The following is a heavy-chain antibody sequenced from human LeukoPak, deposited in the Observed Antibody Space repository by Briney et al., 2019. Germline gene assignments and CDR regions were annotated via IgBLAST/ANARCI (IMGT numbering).Heavy chain of an antibody. CDR1: GYTFTGYY. J-gene: IGHJ4*02. CDR3: ARPRLSSSWYLDY. CDR2: INPNSGGT. Sequence: ASVKVSCKASGYTFTGYYMHWVRQAPGQGLEWMGWINPNSGGTNYAQKFQGRVTRTRDTSISTAYMELSRLRSDDTAVYYCARPRLSSSWYLDYWGQGTLVTVSS. D-gene: IGHD6-13*01. V-gene: IGHV1-2*02.